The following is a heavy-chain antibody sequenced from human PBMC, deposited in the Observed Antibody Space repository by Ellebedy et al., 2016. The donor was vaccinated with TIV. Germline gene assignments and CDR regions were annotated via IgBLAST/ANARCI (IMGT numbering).Heavy chain of an antibody. Sequence: AASVKVSCKASGYTFSNYDITWVRQAPGQGLEWMGWISVSTGNTNYAQEFQDRVTMTTDTSTTTAFMEVRNLRSDDPAIYYCARLMYTTNWYTFGYWGQGTLVTVSS. V-gene: IGHV1-18*04. CDR3: ARLMYTTNWYTFGY. CDR2: ISVSTGNT. J-gene: IGHJ4*02. D-gene: IGHD6-13*01. CDR1: GYTFSNYD.